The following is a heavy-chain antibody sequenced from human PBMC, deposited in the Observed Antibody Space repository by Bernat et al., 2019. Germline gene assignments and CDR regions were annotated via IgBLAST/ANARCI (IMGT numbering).Heavy chain of an antibody. Sequence: QVQLVQSGAEVKKPGASVKVSCKASGGTFSSYAISWVRQAPGQGLEWMGGIIPIFGTANYAQKFQGRVTITADESTSTAYMELSSLRSEDTAVYYCARDLPAMAAAHNWFDPWGQGTLVTVSS. J-gene: IGHJ5*02. CDR1: GGTFSSYA. D-gene: IGHD6-13*01. V-gene: IGHV1-69*01. CDR3: ARDLPAMAAAHNWFDP. CDR2: IIPIFGTA.